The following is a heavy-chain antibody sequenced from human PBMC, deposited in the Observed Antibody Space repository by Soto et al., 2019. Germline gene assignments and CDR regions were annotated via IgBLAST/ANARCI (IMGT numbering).Heavy chain of an antibody. V-gene: IGHV4-4*02. CDR1: GGSISSSNW. D-gene: IGHD5-18*01. CDR2: IYHSGST. Sequence: SETLSLTCAVSGGSISSSNWWSWVRQPPGKGLEWIGEIYHSGSTNYNPSLKSRVTISVDKTKNQFSLKLSSVTAADTAVYYSARVGXVQYNYGYLWWFAPRGQGTLVTVSS. J-gene: IGHJ5*02. CDR3: ARVGXVQYNYGYLWWFAP.